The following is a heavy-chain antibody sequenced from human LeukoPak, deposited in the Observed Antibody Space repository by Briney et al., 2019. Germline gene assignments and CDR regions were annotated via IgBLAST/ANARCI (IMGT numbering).Heavy chain of an antibody. CDR1: GYAASSCG. J-gene: IGHJ4*02. CDR2: TNPNSGYT. D-gene: IGHD6-19*01. Sequence: ASVKVSCKASGYAASSCGNNWGRIATGQGLEWMGWTNPNSGYTGYAQKFQGRVTITRDTSISTAYMELSSLRSEDTAGNYCARVAGSIDYWGQGTLVTVSS. CDR3: ARVAGSIDY. V-gene: IGHV1-8*03.